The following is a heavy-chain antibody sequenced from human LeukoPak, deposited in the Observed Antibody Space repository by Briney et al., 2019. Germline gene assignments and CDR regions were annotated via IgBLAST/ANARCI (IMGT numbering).Heavy chain of an antibody. CDR3: ARGEGRGISTIYYYGMDV. Sequence: ASVKVSCTASGYTFTGYYMHWVRQAPGQGLEWMGWINPNSGGTNYAQKFQGWVTMTRDTSISTAYMELSRLRSDDTAVYYCARGEGRGISTIYYYGMDVWGRGTTVTVSS. CDR2: INPNSGGT. V-gene: IGHV1-2*04. CDR1: GYTFTGYY. J-gene: IGHJ6*02. D-gene: IGHD1-1*01.